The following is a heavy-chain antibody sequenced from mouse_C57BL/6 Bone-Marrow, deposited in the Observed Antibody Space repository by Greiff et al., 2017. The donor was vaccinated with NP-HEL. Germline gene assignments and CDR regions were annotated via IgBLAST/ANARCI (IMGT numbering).Heavy chain of an antibody. V-gene: IGHV1-15*01. CDR2: IDPETGGT. CDR1: GYTFPDYE. J-gene: IGHJ3*01. CDR3: RRRDYYGSSYGFAY. Sequence: QVQLQQSGAELVRPGASVTLSCKASGYTFPDYEMHWVKQTPVHGLEWIGAIDPETGGTAYNQKFKGKAILTADKSSSPAYMELRSLTSEDSAVYYCRRRDYYGSSYGFAYWGQGTLVTVSA. D-gene: IGHD1-1*01.